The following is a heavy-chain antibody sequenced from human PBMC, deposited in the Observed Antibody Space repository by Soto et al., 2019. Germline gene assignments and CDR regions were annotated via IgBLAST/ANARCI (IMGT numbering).Heavy chain of an antibody. V-gene: IGHV1-2*04. Sequence: QVQLVQSGAEVKKPGASVKVSCKASGYTFTGYYMHWVRQAPGQGLEWMGGINPNSGGTNYAQKIQGWVTMTRDTSISTAYMELSRLRSDDTAVYYCARDGGEGDRADHWGQGTLVTVSS. CDR3: ARDGGEGDRADH. J-gene: IGHJ4*02. D-gene: IGHD2-21*01. CDR2: INPNSGGT. CDR1: GYTFTGYY.